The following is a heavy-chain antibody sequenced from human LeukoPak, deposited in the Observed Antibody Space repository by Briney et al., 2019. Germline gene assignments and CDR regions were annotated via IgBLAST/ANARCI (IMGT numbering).Heavy chain of an antibody. V-gene: IGHV4-30-2*01. CDR2: IYHSGST. CDR3: ARTSMAARRANAFDI. Sequence: SQTLSLTCAVSGGSISSGGYSWSWIRQPPGKGLEWIGYIYHSGSTYYNPSLKSRVTISVDRSKDQFSLKLSSVTAADTAVYYCARTSMAARRANAFDIWGQGTMVTVSS. CDR1: GGSISSGGYS. J-gene: IGHJ3*02. D-gene: IGHD6-6*01.